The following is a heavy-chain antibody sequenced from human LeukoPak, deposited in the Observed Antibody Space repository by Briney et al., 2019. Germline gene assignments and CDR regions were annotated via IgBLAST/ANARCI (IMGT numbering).Heavy chain of an antibody. D-gene: IGHD4-17*01. J-gene: IGHJ3*02. CDR1: GFTFRSYG. Sequence: GGSLRLSCAASGFTFRSYGMDWVRQAPGKGLEWVAFIRYDGNNKDYADSVKGRFTISRDNSKNTLYLQMNSLGAEDTAVYYCAKGYGDLVAFDIWGQGTMVTVSS. CDR2: IRYDGNNK. V-gene: IGHV3-30*02. CDR3: AKGYGDLVAFDI.